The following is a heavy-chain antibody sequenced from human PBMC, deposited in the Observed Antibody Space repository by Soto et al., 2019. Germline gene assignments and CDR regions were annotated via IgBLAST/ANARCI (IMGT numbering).Heavy chain of an antibody. D-gene: IGHD6-6*01. CDR3: AKDKVIGQLVWSFDY. J-gene: IGHJ4*02. V-gene: IGHV3-23*01. CDR1: GFTFSSYA. Sequence: GGSLRLSCAASGFTFSSYAMSWVRQAPGKGREWVSAISGSGGSTYKADSVKGRFTISRENSKNTLYLQMNSLRAEDTAVYYCAKDKVIGQLVWSFDYWGQGTLVTVSS. CDR2: ISGSGGST.